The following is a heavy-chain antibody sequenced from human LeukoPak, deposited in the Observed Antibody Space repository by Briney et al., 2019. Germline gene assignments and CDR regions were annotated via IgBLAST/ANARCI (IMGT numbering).Heavy chain of an antibody. D-gene: IGHD2-2*01. CDR1: GGSISSSSYY. CDR2: IYYSGST. Sequence: SETLSLTCTVSGGSISSSSYYWGWIRQPPGKGLEWIGSIYYSGSTYYNPSLKSRVTISVDTSKNQFSLKLTSVTAADTAVYHCARGRTGAAALDFWGPGTLVTVSS. V-gene: IGHV4-39*01. J-gene: IGHJ4*02. CDR3: ARGRTGAAALDF.